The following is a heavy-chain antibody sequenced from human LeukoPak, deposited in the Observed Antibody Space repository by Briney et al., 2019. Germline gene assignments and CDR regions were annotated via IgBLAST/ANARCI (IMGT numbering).Heavy chain of an antibody. CDR3: AKGTSTWYYPSLDY. CDR2: ISNDGSNK. J-gene: IGHJ4*02. CDR1: GFTFSSYS. V-gene: IGHV3-30*18. Sequence: GGSLRLSCAASGFTFSSYSMNWVRQAPGKGLEWVAIISNDGSNKYYADSVKGRFTISRDNSKNTLYLQMNSLRAEDTAVYYCAKGTSTWYYPSLDYWGQGTLVTVSS. D-gene: IGHD6-13*01.